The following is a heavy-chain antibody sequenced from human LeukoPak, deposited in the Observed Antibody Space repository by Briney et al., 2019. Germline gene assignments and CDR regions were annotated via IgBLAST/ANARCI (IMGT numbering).Heavy chain of an antibody. Sequence: AGGSLRLSCAGSGFTFSSAWMTWVRQIPGKGLEWVGHIKSRTDGGTTDYAAPVKGRFTVSRDDSKNTVFLHMNSLKTEDSAVYSCATEFYSNGYNFWGQGTLVTVSS. CDR2: IKSRTDGGTT. J-gene: IGHJ4*02. D-gene: IGHD5-24*01. CDR1: GFTFSSAW. CDR3: ATEFYSNGYNF. V-gene: IGHV3-15*01.